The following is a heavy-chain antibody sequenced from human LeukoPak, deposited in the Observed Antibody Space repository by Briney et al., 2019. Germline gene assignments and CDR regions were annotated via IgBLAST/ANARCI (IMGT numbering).Heavy chain of an antibody. CDR3: AKWAGVGGSIEWLVLGLDY. Sequence: PGGSLRLSCAASGFTFSSYWMSWVRQAPGKGLEWVSAISGSGGSTYYADSVKGRFTISRDNSKNTLYLQMNSLRAEDTAVYYCAKWAGVGGSIEWLVLGLDYWGQGTLVTVSS. J-gene: IGHJ4*02. V-gene: IGHV3-23*01. D-gene: IGHD6-19*01. CDR1: GFTFSSYW. CDR2: ISGSGGST.